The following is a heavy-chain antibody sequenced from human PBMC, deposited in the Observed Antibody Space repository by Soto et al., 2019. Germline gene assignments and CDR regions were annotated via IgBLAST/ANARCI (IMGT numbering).Heavy chain of an antibody. V-gene: IGHV4-30-4*01. CDR2: IYYSGST. D-gene: IGHD3-10*01. CDR3: ARVVRGDNWFDP. Sequence: SEPLSHTCTVSGGSISSGGYYWSWIRQPPGKGLEWIGYIYYSGSTYYNPSLKSRVTISVDTSKNQFSLKLSSVTAADTAVYYCARVVRGDNWFDPWGQGTLVTVSS. CDR1: GGSISSGGYY. J-gene: IGHJ5*02.